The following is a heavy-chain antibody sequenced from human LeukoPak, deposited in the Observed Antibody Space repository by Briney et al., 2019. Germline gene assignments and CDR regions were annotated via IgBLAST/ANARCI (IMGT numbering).Heavy chain of an antibody. CDR1: GYIISTYW. D-gene: IGHD4-23*01. CDR2: INPGDSDM. J-gene: IGHJ4*02. CDR3: ARQDYSGNPIFDY. V-gene: IGHV5-51*01. Sequence: GESLKISCKVSGYIISTYWIGWVRQMPGKGLEWMGIINPGDSDMRYSPSFEGQVTFSVDKSISTAYLQWSTLKASDTAMYYCARQDYSGNPIFDYWGQGTLVTVSS.